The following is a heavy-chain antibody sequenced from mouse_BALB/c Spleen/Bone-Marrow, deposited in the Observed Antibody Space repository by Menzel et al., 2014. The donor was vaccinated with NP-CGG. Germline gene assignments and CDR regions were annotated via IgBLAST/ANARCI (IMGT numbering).Heavy chain of an antibody. V-gene: IGHV1S81*02. D-gene: IGHD1-1*01. Sequence: VQLQQSGAELVKPGASVKLSCKASGYTFTSYYMYWVRQRPGQGLEWIGEINPIDGGTKISEKFKSRATLTVDKSSSTAFMQLSTQTSEDSAGYYCTRSNYGYWYFDVWGTGTTVTVSS. CDR1: GYTFTSYY. J-gene: IGHJ1*03. CDR2: INPIDGGT. CDR3: TRSNYGYWYFDV.